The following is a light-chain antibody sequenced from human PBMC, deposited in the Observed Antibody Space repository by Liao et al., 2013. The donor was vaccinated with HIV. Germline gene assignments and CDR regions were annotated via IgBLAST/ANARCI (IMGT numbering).Light chain of an antibody. J-gene: IGLJ2*01. Sequence: SYVLTQPPSVSVAPGKTARITCGENNIGDKSVHWYQQKPGQSPVLVIYQDNKRPSGIPERFSGSNSGNTATLTISGTQAMDEADYYCQAWDSSTVVFGGGTKLTVL. V-gene: IGLV3-21*01. CDR1: NIGDKS. CDR3: QAWDSSTVV. CDR2: QDN.